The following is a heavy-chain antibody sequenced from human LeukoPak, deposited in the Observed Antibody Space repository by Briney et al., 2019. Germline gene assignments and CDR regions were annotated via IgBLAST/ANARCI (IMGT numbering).Heavy chain of an antibody. CDR1: RGTFSIYT. V-gene: IGHV1-69*02. Sequence: SVKVSCKASRGTFSIYTISWVRQAPGQGLEWMGRIIPILGIANYAQKFQGRVTITADKSTSTAYMELSSLRSEDTAVYYCARVDDISLFDYWGQGTLVTVSS. J-gene: IGHJ4*02. CDR3: ARVDDISLFDY. CDR2: IIPILGIA. D-gene: IGHD3-9*01.